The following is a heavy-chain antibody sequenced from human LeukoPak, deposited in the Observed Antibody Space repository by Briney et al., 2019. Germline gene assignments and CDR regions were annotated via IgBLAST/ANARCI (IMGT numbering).Heavy chain of an antibody. D-gene: IGHD4-17*01. Sequence: PSETLSLTCTVSGGSISSATYYWSWIRQPAGKGLEWIGRIYTGGSTYYNPSLKSRVTISLDTSKNQLSLKLNSVTAADTAVFFCARGSPYGEYVFDYWGQGTLVTVSS. CDR3: ARGSPYGEYVFDY. V-gene: IGHV4-61*02. CDR1: GGSISSATYY. J-gene: IGHJ4*02. CDR2: IYTGGST.